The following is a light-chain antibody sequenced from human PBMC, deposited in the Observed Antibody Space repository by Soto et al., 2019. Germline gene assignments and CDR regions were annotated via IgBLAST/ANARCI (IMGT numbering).Light chain of an antibody. CDR3: NSYTNSSDVV. J-gene: IGLJ2*01. CDR2: EVT. Sequence: QSVLTQPASVSGSPGHSIAIACAGTRDDIGAYDYVSWYQQHPGNAPKLLVYEVTNRPSGVSDRFSGSKSGNTASLTISGLQAEEEADYYCNSYTNSSDVVFGGGTKVTVL. V-gene: IGLV2-14*01. CDR1: RDDIGAYDY.